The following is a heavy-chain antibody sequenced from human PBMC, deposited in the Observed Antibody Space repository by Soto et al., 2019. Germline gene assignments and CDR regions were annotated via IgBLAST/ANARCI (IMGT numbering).Heavy chain of an antibody. J-gene: IGHJ4*02. D-gene: IGHD1-20*01. CDR1: GFTLSNYW. CDR3: AKDPVMYNWNYVDY. V-gene: IGHV3-74*01. Sequence: EVQLVESGGGLVQPGGSLRLSCAASGFTLSNYWMHWVRQVPGKGLVWVSRLNSGGSTYYADSVKGRFTISRDNSKNTLYLQMNSLRAEDTAVYYCAKDPVMYNWNYVDYWGQGTLVTVSS. CDR2: LNSGGST.